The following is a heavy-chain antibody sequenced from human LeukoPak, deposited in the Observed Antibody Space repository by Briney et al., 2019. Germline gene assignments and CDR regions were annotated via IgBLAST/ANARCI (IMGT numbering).Heavy chain of an antibody. Sequence: PSETLSLTCTVSGGSISSSSYYWGWIRQPPGKGLEWIGSIYYSGSTYYNPSLKSRVTISVDTSKNQFSLKLSSVTAADTAVYYCARPRLHIVVVTADDAFDIWGQGTMVTVSS. CDR2: IYYSGST. CDR1: GGSISSSSYY. CDR3: ARPRLHIVVVTADDAFDI. V-gene: IGHV4-39*07. J-gene: IGHJ3*02. D-gene: IGHD2-21*02.